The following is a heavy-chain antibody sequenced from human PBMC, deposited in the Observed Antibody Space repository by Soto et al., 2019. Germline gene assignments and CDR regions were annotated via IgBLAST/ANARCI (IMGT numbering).Heavy chain of an antibody. CDR3: ARLALRFHGAFDI. CDR2: INHSGST. CDR1: GGSFSGYY. J-gene: IGHJ3*02. D-gene: IGHD3-3*01. V-gene: IGHV4-34*01. Sequence: QVQLQQWGAGLLKPSETLSLTCAVYGGSFSGYYWSWIRQPPGKGLEWIGEINHSGSTNYNPSLKGRVTISVDTSKKQFSLKLSSVTAADTAVYYCARLALRFHGAFDIWGQGTMVTVSS.